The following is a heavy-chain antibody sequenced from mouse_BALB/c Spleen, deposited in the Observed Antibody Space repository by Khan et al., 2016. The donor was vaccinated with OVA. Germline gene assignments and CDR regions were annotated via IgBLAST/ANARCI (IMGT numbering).Heavy chain of an antibody. D-gene: IGHD1-1*01. CDR2: ISYSGSP. V-gene: IGHV3-2*02. Sequence: EVQLQESGPGLAKPSQSLSLTCTVTGYSITSDYAWNWIRQLPGNKLEWMAYISYSGSPSYHPSLKSRVSITRDTSKNQFFLQLNSVTTEDTATYYYARRFYYGHWYFDVWGAGTTVTVSS. CDR1: GYSITSDYA. CDR3: ARRFYYGHWYFDV. J-gene: IGHJ1*01.